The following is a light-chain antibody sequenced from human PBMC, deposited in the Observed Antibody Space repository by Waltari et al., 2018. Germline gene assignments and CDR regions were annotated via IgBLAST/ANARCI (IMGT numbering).Light chain of an antibody. V-gene: IGLV1-44*01. J-gene: IGLJ1*01. Sequence: QSVLTQPPSASGTPGQRVTISCSGSSSNIGSNALNWYQHLPGTAPTLLISGHDPRPSGVPDRFSGSKSGTSASLAISGLQSEDEADYYCGAWDDRLNVYVFGTGTRVTVL. CDR3: GAWDDRLNVYV. CDR1: SSNIGSNA. CDR2: GHD.